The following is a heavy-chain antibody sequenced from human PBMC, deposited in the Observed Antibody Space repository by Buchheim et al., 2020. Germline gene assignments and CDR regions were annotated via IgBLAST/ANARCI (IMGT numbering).Heavy chain of an antibody. Sequence: EVQLVQSGAEVQKPGESLKISCKGSGYSFTSYWIGWVRQMPGKGLEWMGIIYPGTSDTRYSPSFQGQVTISADKSISTAYLQWSSLKASDTAMYYCASLPLYLGYCSGGSCYSSWFDPWGQGTL. CDR2: IYPGTSDT. J-gene: IGHJ5*02. V-gene: IGHV5-51*01. D-gene: IGHD2-15*01. CDR1: GYSFTSYW. CDR3: ASLPLYLGYCSGGSCYSSWFDP.